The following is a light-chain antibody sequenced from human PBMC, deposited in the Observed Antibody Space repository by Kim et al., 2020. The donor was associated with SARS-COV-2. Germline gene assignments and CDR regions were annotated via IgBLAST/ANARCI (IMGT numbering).Light chain of an antibody. V-gene: IGLV3-19*01. J-gene: IGLJ2*01. CDR2: DKD. CDR3: NSRDSNDYVV. Sequence: VALGQTVRITCQGDSLRSNHATWYQQNPGQAPKVVIYDKDNRPSGVPDRFSGSSSGNTAYLTITGTQAGDEADYYCNSRDSNDYVVFGGGTKVTVL. CDR1: SLRSNH.